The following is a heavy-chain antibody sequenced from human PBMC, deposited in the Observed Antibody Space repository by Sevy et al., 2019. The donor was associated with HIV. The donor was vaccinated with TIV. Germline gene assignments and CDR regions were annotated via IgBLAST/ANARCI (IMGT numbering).Heavy chain of an antibody. V-gene: IGHV3-15*01. CDR2: IKSKTDGGTI. J-gene: IGHJ6*02. D-gene: IGHD1-1*01. CDR3: TLDGIWNVGNNYYYGMDV. CDR1: GFTFSHAW. Sequence: GGSLRLSCAASGFTFSHAWMSWVRQAPGKGLEWVGRIKSKTDGGTIDYVAPVKGRFTIERDDSKNTLYLQLNSLKSEDTAVYYCTLDGIWNVGNNYYYGMDVWGQGTTVTVSS.